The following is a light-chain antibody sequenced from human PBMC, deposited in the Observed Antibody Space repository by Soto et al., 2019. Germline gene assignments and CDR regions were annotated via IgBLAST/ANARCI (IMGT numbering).Light chain of an antibody. CDR2: GAF. Sequence: EIVLTQSPGTLSLSPGERATLSCRASQSVSSTFLAWYQQKPGQAPRLLISGAFTRATGIPARFSGTGSGTEFTLTISSLQSEDFALYYCQQYNDWPLTFGQGTKVDIK. CDR3: QQYNDWPLT. V-gene: IGKV3-15*01. J-gene: IGKJ1*01. CDR1: QSVSST.